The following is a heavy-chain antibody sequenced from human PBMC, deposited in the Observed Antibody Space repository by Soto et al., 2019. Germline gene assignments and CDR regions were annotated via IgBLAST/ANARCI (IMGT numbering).Heavy chain of an antibody. D-gene: IGHD2-2*01. CDR1: GFTFSSYG. CDR3: ARGRYCSSTSCYAHNWFDP. Sequence: GGSLRLSCAASGFTFSSYGMHWIRQAPGKGLEWVAVIWYDGSNKYYADSVKGRFTISRDNSKNTLYLQMNSLRAEDTAVYYCARGRYCSSTSCYAHNWFDPWGQGTLVTVSS. CDR2: IWYDGSNK. V-gene: IGHV3-33*01. J-gene: IGHJ5*02.